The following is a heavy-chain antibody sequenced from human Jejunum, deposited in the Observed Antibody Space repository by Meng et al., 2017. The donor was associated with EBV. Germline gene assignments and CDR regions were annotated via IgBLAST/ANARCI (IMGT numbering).Heavy chain of an antibody. D-gene: IGHD5-12*01. CDR1: GGPVNSGNVY. CDR3: AGLRYSGYDRAFDY. CDR2: IYYSGST. J-gene: IGHJ4*02. V-gene: IGHV4-61*01. Sequence: QRPLQESGPGLGKPSETRSLTGTVSGGPVNSGNVYWSWIRQPPGKGMEWIGYIYYSGSTNYIPSLKSRVTISLDTSKNQFSLKLSSVTAADTAVYYCAGLRYSGYDRAFDYWGQGALVTVSS.